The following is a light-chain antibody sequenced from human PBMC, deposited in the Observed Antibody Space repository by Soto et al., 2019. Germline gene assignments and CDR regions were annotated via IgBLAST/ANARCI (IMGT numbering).Light chain of an antibody. CDR3: QQYNNWPPRT. CDR1: QSVSG. Sequence: EIVLAQSPGTLSLSPGERATLSCRASQSVSGMAWYQHIRGQAPRLLIYGASTRASGIPARFSGSGSGTEFTLTISSLQSEDFAVYYCQQYNNWPPRTFGQGTKVDIK. V-gene: IGKV3D-15*01. J-gene: IGKJ1*01. CDR2: GAS.